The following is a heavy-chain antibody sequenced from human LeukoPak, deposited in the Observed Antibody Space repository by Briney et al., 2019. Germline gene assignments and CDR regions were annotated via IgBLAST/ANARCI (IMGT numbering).Heavy chain of an antibody. J-gene: IGHJ4*02. D-gene: IGHD5-18*01. CDR1: GGSISSGGYS. CDR2: IYHSGST. V-gene: IGHV4-30-2*01. Sequence: SETLSLTCAVSGGSISSGGYSWSWIRQPPGKGLEWIGYIYHSGSTYYNPPLKSRVTVSVDRSKNQFSLKLSSVTAADTAVYYCARGGIQLWFQNFDYWGQGTLVTVSS. CDR3: ARGGIQLWFQNFDY.